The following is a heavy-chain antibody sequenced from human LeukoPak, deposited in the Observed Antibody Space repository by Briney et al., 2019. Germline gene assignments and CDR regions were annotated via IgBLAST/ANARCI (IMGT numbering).Heavy chain of an antibody. J-gene: IGHJ4*02. CDR2: IIPIFGTA. CDR3: VTGGATYEFDY. CDR1: GGTFSSYA. Sequence: ASVKVSCKASGGTFSSYAISWVRQAPGQGLEWMGGIIPIFGTANYAQKFQGRVTITADESTSTAYMELSSLRPEDTAVYYCVTGGATYEFDYWGQGTLVTVSS. V-gene: IGHV1-69*13. D-gene: IGHD1-26*01.